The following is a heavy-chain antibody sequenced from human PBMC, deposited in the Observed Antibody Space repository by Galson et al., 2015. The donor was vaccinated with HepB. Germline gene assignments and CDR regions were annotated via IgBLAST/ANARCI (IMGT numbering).Heavy chain of an antibody. Sequence: SLRLSCAASGFTFSSYGMHWVRQAPGKGLEWVAVISYDGSNKYYADSVKGRFTISRDNSKNTLYLQMNSLRAEDTAVYYCAKGHTPIRFPYPFGFDIWGQGTMVTVSS. CDR3: AKGHTPIRFPYPFGFDI. V-gene: IGHV3-30*18. D-gene: IGHD3-3*01. CDR1: GFTFSSYG. J-gene: IGHJ3*02. CDR2: ISYDGSNK.